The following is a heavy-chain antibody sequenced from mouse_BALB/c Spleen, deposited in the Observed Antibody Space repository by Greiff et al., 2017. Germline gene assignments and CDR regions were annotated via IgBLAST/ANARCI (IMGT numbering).Heavy chain of an antibody. Sequence: VKLQESGPSLVQPSQSLSITCTVSGFSLTSYGVHWVRQSPGKGLEWLGVIWRGGSTDYNAAFMSRLSITKDNSKSQVFFKMNSLQADDTAIYYCAKKRDIYYGYYYAMDYWGQGTSVTVSS. CDR2: IWRGGST. D-gene: IGHD2-2*01. V-gene: IGHV2-5-1*01. J-gene: IGHJ4*01. CDR1: GFSLTSYG. CDR3: AKKRDIYYGYYYAMDY.